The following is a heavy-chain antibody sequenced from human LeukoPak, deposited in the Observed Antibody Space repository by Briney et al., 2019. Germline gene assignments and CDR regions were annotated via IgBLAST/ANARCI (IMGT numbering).Heavy chain of an antibody. CDR3: ATSIAQPNGYYYYMDV. V-gene: IGHV3-23*01. J-gene: IGHJ6*03. CDR2: ISGSGGST. Sequence: PGGSLRLSCAASGFTFSSYAMSWVRQAPGKGLEWVSAISGSGGSTYYADSVKGRFTISRDNSKNSMYLQMNSLRAEDTALYYCATSIAQPNGYYYYMDVWGKGTTVTVSS. D-gene: IGHD6-6*01. CDR1: GFTFSSYA.